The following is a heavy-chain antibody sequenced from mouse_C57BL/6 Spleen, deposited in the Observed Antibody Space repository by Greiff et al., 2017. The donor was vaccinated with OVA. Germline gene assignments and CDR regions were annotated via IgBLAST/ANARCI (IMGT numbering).Heavy chain of an antibody. CDR3: ASPHSNYVDYFDY. V-gene: IGHV1-26*01. CDR1: GYTFTDYY. D-gene: IGHD2-5*01. CDR2: INPNNGGT. Sequence: VQLQQSGPELVKPGASVKISCKASGYTFTDYYMNWVKQSHGKSLEWIGDINPNNGGTSYNQKFKGKATLTVDKSSSTAYMQLRSLKSEDSAVYYCASPHSNYVDYFDYWGQGTTLTVSS. J-gene: IGHJ2*01.